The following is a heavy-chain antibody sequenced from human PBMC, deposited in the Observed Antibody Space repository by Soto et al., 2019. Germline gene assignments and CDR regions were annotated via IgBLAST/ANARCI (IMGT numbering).Heavy chain of an antibody. CDR2: ISAYNGNT. CDR3: ARDRDIVVVPAAISNYYYGMDF. D-gene: IGHD2-2*02. Sequence: GASVKVSCKASGYTFTSYGISWVRQAPGQGLEWMGWISAYNGNTNYAQKLQGRVTMTTDTSTSTAYMELRSLRSDDTAVYYCARDRDIVVVPAAISNYYYGMDFWGQGTTVTVSS. V-gene: IGHV1-18*04. CDR1: GYTFTSYG. J-gene: IGHJ6*02.